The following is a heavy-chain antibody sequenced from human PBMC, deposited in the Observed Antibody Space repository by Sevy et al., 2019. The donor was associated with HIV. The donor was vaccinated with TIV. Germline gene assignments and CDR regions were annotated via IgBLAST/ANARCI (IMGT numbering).Heavy chain of an antibody. V-gene: IGHV3-21*01. J-gene: IGHJ5*01. Sequence: GESLKISCAASGFTFSYYDMNWVRQAPGNGLEWVSSISSAGSYIKYGDSVKGRFTISRDNAKNSLYLQMNSLRAEDTAVYFCARNLDYYDTSAFYSWGQGTPVTVSS. CDR2: ISSAGSYI. CDR1: GFTFSYYD. CDR3: ARNLDYYDTSAFYS. D-gene: IGHD3-22*01.